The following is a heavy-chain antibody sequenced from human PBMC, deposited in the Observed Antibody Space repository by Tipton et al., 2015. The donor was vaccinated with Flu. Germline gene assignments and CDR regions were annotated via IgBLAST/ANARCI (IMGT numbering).Heavy chain of an antibody. CDR3: ARPIVGATRFHYYYYGMDV. CDR1: GYTFTSYG. Sequence: QVQLVQSGAEVKKPGASVKVSCKASGYTFTSYGISWVRQAPGQGLEWMGWISAYNGNTHYAQKLQGRVTMTTDTSTSTAYMELRSLRSDDTAVYYCARPIVGATRFHYYYYGMDVWGQGTTVTVSS. CDR2: ISAYNGNT. V-gene: IGHV1-18*01. J-gene: IGHJ6*02. D-gene: IGHD1-26*01.